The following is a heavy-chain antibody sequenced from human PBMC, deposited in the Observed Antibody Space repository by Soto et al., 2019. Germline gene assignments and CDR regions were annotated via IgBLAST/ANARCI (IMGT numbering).Heavy chain of an antibody. V-gene: IGHV1-69*01. D-gene: IGHD3-9*01. Sequence: QVQLVQSGAEVKKPGSSVKVSCKASGGTFSSYAISWVRQAPGQGLEWMGGIIPIFGTANYAQKFQGRVTITADESTSTAYMELSSLRSEVTAVYYCARAQYFDQAYPDYYYYGMDVWGQGTTVTVSS. J-gene: IGHJ6*02. CDR1: GGTFSSYA. CDR2: IIPIFGTA. CDR3: ARAQYFDQAYPDYYYYGMDV.